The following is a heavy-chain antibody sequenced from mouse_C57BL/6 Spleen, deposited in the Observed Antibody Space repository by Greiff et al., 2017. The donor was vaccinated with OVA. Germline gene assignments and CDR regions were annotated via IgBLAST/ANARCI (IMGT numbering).Heavy chain of an antibody. CDR1: GFTFTDYY. CDR2: IRNTANGSTT. CDR3: ARSAVVLFDY. Sequence: EVQVVESGGGLVQPGGSLSLSCAASGFTFTDYYMSWVRQPPGKALEWLGFIRNTANGSTTEYSASVKGRFTISRANSQSILYLQMNVLRAEDSATYYGARSAVVLFDYWGQGTTLTVSS. D-gene: IGHD1-1*01. J-gene: IGHJ2*01. V-gene: IGHV7-3*01.